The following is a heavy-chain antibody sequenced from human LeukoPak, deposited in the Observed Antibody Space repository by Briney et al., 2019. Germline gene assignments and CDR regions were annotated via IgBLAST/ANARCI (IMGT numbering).Heavy chain of an antibody. D-gene: IGHD3-22*01. J-gene: IGHJ4*02. CDR1: GFAFNTYC. CDR2: INEDGSEK. Sequence: GGSLRLSCAASGFAFNTYCMNWIRQAPGEGLEWVANINEDGSEKSYVDSVVGRFTISRDNAKNSLSLQMNSLRAEDTAVYFCVREYLYNSSGYRALRYWGQGTLVTVSS. CDR3: VREYLYNSSGYRALRY. V-gene: IGHV3-7*01.